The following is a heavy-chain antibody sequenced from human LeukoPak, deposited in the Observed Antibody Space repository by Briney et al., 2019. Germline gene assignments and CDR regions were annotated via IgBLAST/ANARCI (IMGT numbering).Heavy chain of an antibody. CDR3: ARVWTTGAFDL. V-gene: IGHV3-53*01. Sequence: QPGGSLRLSCAASGFTFSRYTMSWVRQAPGKGLEWVSVIYSGGSTYSADSVKGRFTISRDNSKNTLYLQMNSLRAEDTAVYYCARVWTTGAFDLWGQGTLVTVSS. CDR1: GFTFSRYT. CDR2: IYSGGST. J-gene: IGHJ5*02. D-gene: IGHD3/OR15-3a*01.